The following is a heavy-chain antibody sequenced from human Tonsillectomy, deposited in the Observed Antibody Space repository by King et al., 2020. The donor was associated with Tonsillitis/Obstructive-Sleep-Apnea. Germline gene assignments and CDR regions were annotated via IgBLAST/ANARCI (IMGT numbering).Heavy chain of an antibody. J-gene: IGHJ5*02. V-gene: IGHV4-4*02. CDR1: GGSISSSNW. Sequence: QLQESGPGLVKPSGTLSLTCAVSGGSISSSNWWSWVRQPPGKGLEWIGEIYHSGSTNYNPSLKSRVTLSIDKSKNQFSLNLSFVTAADTAVYYCARRYCSRTSCLKSHNWFDPWGQGALVTVSS. CDR3: ARRYCSRTSCLKSHNWFDP. CDR2: IYHSGST. D-gene: IGHD2-2*01.